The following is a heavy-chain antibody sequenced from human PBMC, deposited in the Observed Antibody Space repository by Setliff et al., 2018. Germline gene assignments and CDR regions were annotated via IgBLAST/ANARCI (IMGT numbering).Heavy chain of an antibody. V-gene: IGHV3-20*04. CDR3: ARDLEITIFGVPDY. D-gene: IGHD3-3*01. J-gene: IGHJ4*02. CDR2: ITWNGART. Sequence: GSLRLSCAASGFTFDDYGMSWVRQAPGKGLEWVSGITWNGARTGYADSVKGRFTISRDNDKNLLYLQMDNLRAGDTAVYYCARDLEITIFGVPDYWGQGTLVTVSS. CDR1: GFTFDDYG.